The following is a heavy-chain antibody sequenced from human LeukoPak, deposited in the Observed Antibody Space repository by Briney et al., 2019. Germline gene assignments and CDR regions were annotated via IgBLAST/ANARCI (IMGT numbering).Heavy chain of an antibody. Sequence: GESLKISCKGSGYSFTSYWIGWVRQMPGKGLEWMGIIYPGDSDTRYSPSFQGQVTISADKSISTAYLQWSSLKASDTAMYYCARGYCSGGSCYQGSAFDIWGQGTMVTVSS. CDR1: GYSFTSYW. D-gene: IGHD2-15*01. V-gene: IGHV5-51*01. CDR3: ARGYCSGGSCYQGSAFDI. J-gene: IGHJ3*02. CDR2: IYPGDSDT.